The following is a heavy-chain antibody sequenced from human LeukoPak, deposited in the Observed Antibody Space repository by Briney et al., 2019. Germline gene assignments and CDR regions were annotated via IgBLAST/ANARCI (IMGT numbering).Heavy chain of an antibody. V-gene: IGHV3-23*01. CDR2: ISGSGGST. D-gene: IGHD6-19*01. CDR3: AKVPYSSGVRGAFDI. Sequence: GGSLRLSCEASGFTFNNYWMSWVRQAPGKGLEWVSAISGSGGSTYYADSVKGRFTISRDNSKNTLYLQMNSLRAEDTAVYYCAKVPYSSGVRGAFDIWGQGTMVTVSS. CDR1: GFTFNNYW. J-gene: IGHJ3*02.